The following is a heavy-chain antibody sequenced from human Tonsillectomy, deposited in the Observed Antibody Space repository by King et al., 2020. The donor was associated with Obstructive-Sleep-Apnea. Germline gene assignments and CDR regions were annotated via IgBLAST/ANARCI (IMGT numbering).Heavy chain of an antibody. Sequence: VQLVESGGGLVKPGGSLRLSCAASGFTFSNAGMSWVRQAPGKGLEWVGRIKSKTEGGTTDYAAPVKGSFTISRDDSKNTLYLQLNSRKTEDTAVYYCTTLRIDYGDYEDYYYYGMDVWGQGTTVTVSS. CDR1: GFTFSNAG. V-gene: IGHV3-15*01. D-gene: IGHD4-17*01. CDR3: TTLRIDYGDYEDYYYYGMDV. J-gene: IGHJ6*02. CDR2: IKSKTEGGTT.